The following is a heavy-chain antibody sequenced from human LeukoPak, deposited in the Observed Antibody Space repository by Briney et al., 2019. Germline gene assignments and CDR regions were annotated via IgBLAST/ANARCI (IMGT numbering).Heavy chain of an antibody. Sequence: SETLSLTCTVPGGSISSSSYYWGWIRQPPGKGLEWIGSIYYSGSTYYNPSLKSRVTISVDTSKNQFSLKLSSVTAADTAVYYCARQNPAIPSGSMDVWGQGTTVTVSS. D-gene: IGHD6-25*01. J-gene: IGHJ6*02. CDR2: IYYSGST. CDR3: ARQNPAIPSGSMDV. V-gene: IGHV4-39*01. CDR1: GGSISSSSYY.